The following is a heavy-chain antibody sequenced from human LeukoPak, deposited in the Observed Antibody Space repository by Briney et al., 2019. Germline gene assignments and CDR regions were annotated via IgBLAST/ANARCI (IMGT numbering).Heavy chain of an antibody. V-gene: IGHV3-48*04. CDR3: ARVEYNCNAGYYYYMDV. CDR1: GFTFSSYS. J-gene: IGHJ6*03. Sequence: GGSLRLSCAASGFTFSSYSMNWVRQAPGKGLEGGLYISSSNTTIYYADSVKGRFTIARNNANNSLYLQMNSLRTEDTAVYYCARVEYNCNAGYYYYMDVWGKGTTVTVSS. CDR2: ISSSNTTI. D-gene: IGHD1-20*01.